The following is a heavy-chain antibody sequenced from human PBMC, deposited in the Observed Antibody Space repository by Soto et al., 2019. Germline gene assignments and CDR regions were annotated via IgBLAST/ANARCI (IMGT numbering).Heavy chain of an antibody. V-gene: IGHV3-30-3*01. CDR3: ARAVKSGWYYGTGY. CDR2: ISYDGSNK. J-gene: IGHJ4*02. Sequence: QVQLVESGGGVVQPGRSLRLSCAASGFTFSSYAMHWVRQAPGKGLEWVAVISYDGSNKYYADSVKGRFTISRDNSKDTLYLQMNSLRAEGTAVYYCARAVKSGWYYGTGYWGQGTLVTVSS. D-gene: IGHD6-19*01. CDR1: GFTFSSYA.